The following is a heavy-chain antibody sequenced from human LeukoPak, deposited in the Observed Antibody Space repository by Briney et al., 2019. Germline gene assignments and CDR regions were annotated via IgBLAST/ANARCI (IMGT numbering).Heavy chain of an antibody. J-gene: IGHJ4*02. V-gene: IGHV3-49*04. CDR3: ARGLRAVGTTLDY. CDR2: LYGGTI. D-gene: IGHD1-7*01. CDR1: GFMFTSYS. Sequence: PGGSLRLSCAASGFMFTSYSMNWVRQAPGKGLEWVALLYGGTIEYGASVKGRFSISRDDSKTIAYLQMNNLKTEDTGVYYCARGLRAVGTTLDYWGQGTLVTVSS.